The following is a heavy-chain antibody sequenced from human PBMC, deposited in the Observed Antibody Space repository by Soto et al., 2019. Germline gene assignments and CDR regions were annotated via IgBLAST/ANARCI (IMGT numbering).Heavy chain of an antibody. V-gene: IGHV3-30-3*01. D-gene: IGHD3-22*01. CDR3: ARDKRADYYDSSGYKRNWFEP. CDR2: ISYDGSNK. J-gene: IGHJ5*02. Sequence: GGSLRLSCAASGFTFSSYAMHWVRQAPGKGLEWVAVISYDGSNKYYADSVKGRFTISRDNSKNTLYLQMNSLRAEDTAVYYCARDKRADYYDSSGYKRNWFEPWGQGTLVTVSS. CDR1: GFTFSSYA.